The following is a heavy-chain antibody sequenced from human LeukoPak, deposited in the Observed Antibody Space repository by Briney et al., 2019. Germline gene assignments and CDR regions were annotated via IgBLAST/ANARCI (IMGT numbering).Heavy chain of an antibody. J-gene: IGHJ6*02. D-gene: IGHD3-9*01. V-gene: IGHV4-59*08. Sequence: SETLSLTCTVSGGSISSYYWSWIRQPPGKGLEWIGYIYYSGSTNYNPSLKSRVTISVDTSKNQFSLKLSSVTAADTAVYYCARVSILTGYYTKYYGMDVWGQGTTVTVSS. CDR1: GGSISSYY. CDR3: ARVSILTGYYTKYYGMDV. CDR2: IYYSGST.